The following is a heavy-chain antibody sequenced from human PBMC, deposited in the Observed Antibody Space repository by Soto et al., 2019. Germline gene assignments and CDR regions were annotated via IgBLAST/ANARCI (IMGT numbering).Heavy chain of an antibody. CDR3: ARSGYSYGPNPLLY. V-gene: IGHV4-31*03. D-gene: IGHD5-18*01. Sequence: QVQLQESGPGLVKPSQTLSLTCTVSGGSISSGGYYWSWIRQHPGKGLEWIGYIYYSGSTYYNPPLESRVTISVDTSKNQFSLKLSSVTAADTAVYYCARSGYSYGPNPLLYWGQGTLVTVSS. CDR2: IYYSGST. J-gene: IGHJ4*02. CDR1: GGSISSGGYY.